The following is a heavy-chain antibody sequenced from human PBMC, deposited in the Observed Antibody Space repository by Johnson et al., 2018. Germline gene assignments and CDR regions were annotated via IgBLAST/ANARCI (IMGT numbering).Heavy chain of an antibody. CDR2: IWFDGSNK. Sequence: QVQLVQAGGGVVQHGTSLRLSCVASGFIFSGYGMHWVRQAPGKGLEWVAIIWFDGSNKYYADSVKGRFTISRDNSMNTLYLQMNSLRAEDTAVYFCARHVGYYESSGYKGNLDYWGQGTLVTVSS. D-gene: IGHD3-22*01. V-gene: IGHV3-33*01. CDR3: ARHVGYYESSGYKGNLDY. CDR1: GFIFSGYG. J-gene: IGHJ4*02.